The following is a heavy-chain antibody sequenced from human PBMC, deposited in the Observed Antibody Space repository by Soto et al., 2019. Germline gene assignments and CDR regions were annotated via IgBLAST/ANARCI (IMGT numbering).Heavy chain of an antibody. CDR1: GFTFSSYA. D-gene: IGHD3-10*01. CDR2: ISYDGSNK. J-gene: IGHJ6*02. Sequence: GGFLRLSCAASGFTFSSYAMHWVRQAPGKGLEWVAVISYDGSNKYYADSVKGRFTISRDNSKNTLYLQMNSLRAEDTAVYYCARDPSLGYYYGSGSYFEGYYYGMDVWGQGTTVTVSS. V-gene: IGHV3-30-3*01. CDR3: ARDPSLGYYYGSGSYFEGYYYGMDV.